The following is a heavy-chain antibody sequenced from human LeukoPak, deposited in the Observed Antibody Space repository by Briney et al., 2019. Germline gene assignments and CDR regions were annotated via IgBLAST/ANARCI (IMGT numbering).Heavy chain of an antibody. J-gene: IGHJ4*02. Sequence: PGGSLRLSCAASGFTFDDYAIHWVRQAPGKGLEWVSLISGDGGSTYYADSVKGRFTISRDNSKNSLYLQMNSLRTEDTALYYCAKDTRPGWPPDYWGQGTLVTVSS. V-gene: IGHV3-43*02. CDR1: GFTFDDYA. CDR2: ISGDGGST. CDR3: AKDTRPGWPPDY. D-gene: IGHD5-24*01.